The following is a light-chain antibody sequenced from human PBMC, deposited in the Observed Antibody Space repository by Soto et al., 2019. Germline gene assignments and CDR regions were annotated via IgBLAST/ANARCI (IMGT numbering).Light chain of an antibody. V-gene: IGKV3D-20*01. CDR1: QSVSSSH. CDR2: DAS. Sequence: DIVLTQSPATLSLSPGERATLSCGASQSVSSSHLAWYQQKAGLAPRLLIYDASSRAFGIPDRFSGSGSGTDFTLTISRLEPEDFAVYYCQPYGNSPITFGQGTRLEIK. J-gene: IGKJ5*01. CDR3: QPYGNSPIT.